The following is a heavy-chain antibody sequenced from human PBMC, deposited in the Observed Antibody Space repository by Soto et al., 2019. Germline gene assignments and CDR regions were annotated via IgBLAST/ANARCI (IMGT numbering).Heavy chain of an antibody. D-gene: IGHD3-16*01. V-gene: IGHV3-53*02. J-gene: IGHJ4*02. CDR2: IYSAGSI. Sequence: VQLVESGGGLIQAGGSLRLSCAVSGFTVSNNFMIWVRQGPGKGLEWVSLIYSAGSISYADSVKGRFTISRDGSMNMLYLQMNSLTAEDTAVYYCARDGNGQRGSPHWGQGTLVTVSS. CDR3: ARDGNGQRGSPH. CDR1: GFTVSNNF.